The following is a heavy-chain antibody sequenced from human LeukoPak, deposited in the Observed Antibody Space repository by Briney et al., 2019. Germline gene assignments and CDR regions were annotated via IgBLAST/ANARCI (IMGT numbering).Heavy chain of an antibody. D-gene: IGHD3-3*01. CDR2: IYYSGTT. CDR1: GDSISSYY. V-gene: IGHV4-59*08. CDR3: ARRSRGITIFGVAQYFDS. Sequence: PSETLSLTCTVSGDSISSYYWSWNRQPPGKGLEWIGYIYYSGTTNYNPSLKSRVTISVDTSKNQFSLKLSSVTAADTAVYYCARRSRGITIFGVAQYFDSWGQGTLVTVSS. J-gene: IGHJ4*02.